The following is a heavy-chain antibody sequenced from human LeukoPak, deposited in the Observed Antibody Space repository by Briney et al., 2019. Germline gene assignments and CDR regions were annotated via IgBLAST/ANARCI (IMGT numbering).Heavy chain of an antibody. CDR3: ARDPDGDYAF. CDR2: IGQTGTNT. Sequence: GGSLRLSCAASGFSFSNYAMSWVRQAPGKGLEWVSTIGQTGTNTYYADSVKGRFTISRDNSKNTLYLQMNSLRAEDTAVYYCARDPDGDYAFWGQGTLVTVSS. CDR1: GFSFSNYA. D-gene: IGHD4-17*01. V-gene: IGHV3-23*01. J-gene: IGHJ4*02.